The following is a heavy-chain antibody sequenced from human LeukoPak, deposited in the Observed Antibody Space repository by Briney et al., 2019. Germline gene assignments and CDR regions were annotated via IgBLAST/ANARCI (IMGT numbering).Heavy chain of an antibody. CDR2: IIPIFGTA. Sequence: ASVKVSCKASGYDFTKYAVQWVRQAPGQGLEWMGGIIPIFGTANYAQKFQGRVTITADKSTSTAYMELSSLRSEDTAVYYCARDNSVRDEAWWFNPWGQGTLVTVSS. CDR3: ARDNSVRDEAWWFNP. J-gene: IGHJ5*02. V-gene: IGHV1-69*06. D-gene: IGHD5-24*01. CDR1: GYDFTKYA.